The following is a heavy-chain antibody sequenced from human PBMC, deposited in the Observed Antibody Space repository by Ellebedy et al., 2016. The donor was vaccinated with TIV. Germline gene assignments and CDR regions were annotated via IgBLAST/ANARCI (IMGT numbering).Heavy chain of an antibody. D-gene: IGHD4-17*01. Sequence: PGGSLRLSCAAPGFIFSSYGMHWVRQAPGKGLEWVAVIWHDGSNKYYADSVKGRFTISRDNSKNTLYLQMNSLRAEDTGIYYCAREAVTRNYYYRMDVWGQGTTVTVFS. J-gene: IGHJ6*02. CDR2: IWHDGSNK. V-gene: IGHV3-33*01. CDR3: AREAVTRNYYYRMDV. CDR1: GFIFSSYG.